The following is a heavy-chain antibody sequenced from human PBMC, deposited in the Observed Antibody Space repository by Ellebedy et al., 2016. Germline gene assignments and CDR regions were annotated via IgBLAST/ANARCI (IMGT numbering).Heavy chain of an antibody. D-gene: IGHD4-17*01. J-gene: IGHJ5*02. Sequence: GGSLRLSXATTGFTFSNYFMTWIRRAPGKGLEWVATISGAGYTTFFADSVKGRFTISRDNSKNTLYLQMNNLRVDDTALYYCRPGHYANLWGHGTLVTVSS. CDR2: ISGAGYTT. V-gene: IGHV3-23*01. CDR3: RPGHYANL. CDR1: GFTFSNYF.